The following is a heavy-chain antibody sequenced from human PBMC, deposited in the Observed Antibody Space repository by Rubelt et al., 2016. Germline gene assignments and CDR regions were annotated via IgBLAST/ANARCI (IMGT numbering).Heavy chain of an antibody. CDR3: AKGNLPLDAFDI. CDR2: ISGDGGST. V-gene: IGHV3-43*02. CDR1: GFTFSSYA. Sequence: EVQLLESGGGLVQPGGSLRLSCAASGFTFSSYAMHWVRQAPGKGLEWVSLISGDGGSTYYADSVKGRFTISRDNSKNSLYLQMNSLRTEDTALYYCAKGNLPLDAFDIWGQGTMVTVSS. J-gene: IGHJ3*02. D-gene: IGHD5/OR15-5a*01.